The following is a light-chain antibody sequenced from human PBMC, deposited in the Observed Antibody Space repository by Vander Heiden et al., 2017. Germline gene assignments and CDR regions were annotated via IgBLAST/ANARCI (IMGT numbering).Light chain of an antibody. CDR2: ATS. Sequence: DIQMTQSPSSVSASVGDRITITCRASQHISSWLACYQQKPGEAPNLLLYATSNFLRGVPSRFSGSGSGTAFTLTIISRQPEDVATYYCQQANSFPWTFGQGTKVEIK. V-gene: IGKV1-12*01. CDR3: QQANSFPWT. J-gene: IGKJ1*01. CDR1: QHISSW.